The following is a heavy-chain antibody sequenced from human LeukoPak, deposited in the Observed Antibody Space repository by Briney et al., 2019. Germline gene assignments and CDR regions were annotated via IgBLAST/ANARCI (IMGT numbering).Heavy chain of an antibody. Sequence: GGSLRLPCAASGFTFDDYGMSWVRQAPGKGLEWVSGINWNGGSTGYADSVKGRFTISRDNAKNSLYLQMNSLRVEDTAVYYCARVAKFYYGSETYYFFEHWGQGTPVTASS. CDR2: INWNGGST. CDR1: GFTFDDYG. V-gene: IGHV3-20*04. D-gene: IGHD3-10*01. J-gene: IGHJ4*02. CDR3: ARVAKFYYGSETYYFFEH.